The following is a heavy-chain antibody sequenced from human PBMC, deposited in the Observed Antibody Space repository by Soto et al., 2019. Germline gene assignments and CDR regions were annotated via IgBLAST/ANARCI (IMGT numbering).Heavy chain of an antibody. D-gene: IGHD6-13*01. CDR2: INPNSGGT. V-gene: IGHV1-2*04. J-gene: IGHJ6*02. CDR3: ARGEQQLENYYYGMDV. CDR1: GYTFTGYY. Sequence: ASVKVSCKASGYTFTGYYMHWVRQAPGQGLEWMGWINPNSGGTNYAQKFQGWVTMTRDTSISTAYKELSRLRSDDTAVYYCARGEQQLENYYYGMDVWGQGTTVTVSS.